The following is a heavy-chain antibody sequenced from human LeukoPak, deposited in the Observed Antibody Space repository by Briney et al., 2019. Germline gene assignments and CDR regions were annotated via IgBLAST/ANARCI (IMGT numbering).Heavy chain of an antibody. CDR3: ARDAHCGGDCYSFDY. J-gene: IGHJ4*02. CDR2: IYTSGST. CDR1: GGSISSGSYY. V-gene: IGHV4-61*02. Sequence: PSQTLSLTCTVSGGSISSGSYYWSWIRQPAGKGLEWIGRIYTSGSTNYNPSLKSRVTISVDTSKNQSSLKLSSVTAADTAVYYCARDAHCGGDCYSFDYWGQGTLVTVSS. D-gene: IGHD2-21*01.